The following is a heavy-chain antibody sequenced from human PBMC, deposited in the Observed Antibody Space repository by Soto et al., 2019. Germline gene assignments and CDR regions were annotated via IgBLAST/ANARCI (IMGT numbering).Heavy chain of an antibody. D-gene: IGHD4-17*01. CDR1: GFTFTSSA. V-gene: IGHV1-58*01. Sequence: QMQLVQSGPEVKKPGTSVKVSCKASGFTFTSSAVQWVRQARGQRLEWIGWIVVGSGNTNYAQKFQERVTITRDMSTSTAYMELSSLRSEDTAVYYCAAGEFVGFYGESDYWGQGTLVTVSS. CDR3: AAGEFVGFYGESDY. CDR2: IVVGSGNT. J-gene: IGHJ4*02.